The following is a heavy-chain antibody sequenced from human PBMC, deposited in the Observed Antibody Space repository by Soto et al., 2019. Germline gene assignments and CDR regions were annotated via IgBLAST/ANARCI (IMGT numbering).Heavy chain of an antibody. CDR3: ARGGGDYGDYVFDY. CDR1: GFTFSSYG. J-gene: IGHJ4*02. Sequence: QVQLVESGGGVVQPGRSLRLSCAASGFTFSSYGMHWVRQAPGKGLEWVAVIWYDGSNKYYADSVKGRFTISRDNSKNTLYLQMNSLSAEDTAVYYCARGGGDYGDYVFDYWGQGTLVTVSS. CDR2: IWYDGSNK. V-gene: IGHV3-33*01. D-gene: IGHD4-17*01.